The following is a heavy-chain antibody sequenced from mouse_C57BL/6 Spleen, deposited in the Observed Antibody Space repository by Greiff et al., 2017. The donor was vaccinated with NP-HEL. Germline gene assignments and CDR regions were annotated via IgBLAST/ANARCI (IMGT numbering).Heavy chain of an antibody. D-gene: IGHD1-1*01. CDR3: ARHYGRAQYYFDY. Sequence: EVQLQQSGPELVKPGASVKISCKASGYTFTDYYMNWVKQSHGKSLEWIGDINPNTGGTSYNQKFKGKATLTVDKSSSTAYMELRSLTSEDSAVYYCARHYGRAQYYFDYWGQGTTLTVSS. J-gene: IGHJ2*01. CDR2: INPNTGGT. V-gene: IGHV1-26*01. CDR1: GYTFTDYY.